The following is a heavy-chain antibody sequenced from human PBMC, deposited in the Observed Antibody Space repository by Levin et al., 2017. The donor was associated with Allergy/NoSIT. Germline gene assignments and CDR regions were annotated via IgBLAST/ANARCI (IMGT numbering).Heavy chain of an antibody. CDR3: AKDRASGILDAFDI. V-gene: IGHV3-9*01. CDR1: GFTFDDYA. J-gene: IGHJ3*02. Sequence: HTGGSLRLSCAASGFTFDDYAMHWVRQAPGKGLEWVSGISWNSGSIGYADSVKGRFTISRDNAKNSLYLQMNSLRAEDTALYYCAKDRASGILDAFDIWGQGTMVTVSS. CDR2: ISWNSGSI. D-gene: IGHD3-3*01.